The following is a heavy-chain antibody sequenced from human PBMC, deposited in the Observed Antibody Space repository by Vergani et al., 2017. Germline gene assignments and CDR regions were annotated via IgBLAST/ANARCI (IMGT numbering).Heavy chain of an antibody. V-gene: IGHV3-30*01. CDR2: ISYDGSNK. CDR3: ARGEGAKGY. J-gene: IGHJ4*02. CDR1: GFTFSSYA. Sequence: QVQLVESGGGVVQPGRSLRLSCAASGFTFSSYAMHWVRQAPGKGLERVAVISYDGSNKYYADSVKGRFTISRDNSKNTLYLQMNSLRAEDTAVYYCARGEGAKGYWGQGTLVTVSS. D-gene: IGHD1-26*01.